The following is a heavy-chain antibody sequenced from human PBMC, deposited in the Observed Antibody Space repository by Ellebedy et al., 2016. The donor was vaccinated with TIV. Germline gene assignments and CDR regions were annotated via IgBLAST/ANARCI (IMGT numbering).Heavy chain of an antibody. D-gene: IGHD3-16*02. Sequence: GESLKISCAASGFTFSSYWMSWVRQAPGKGLEWVSLIGGDGSSTYYADSVKGRFTISRDNSKNSLYLQMNSLRTEDTAFYYCARGDYVWGTYRYNCFDPWGQGTLVTVSS. J-gene: IGHJ5*02. CDR2: IGGDGSST. CDR3: ARGDYVWGTYRYNCFDP. CDR1: GFTFSSYW. V-gene: IGHV3-43*02.